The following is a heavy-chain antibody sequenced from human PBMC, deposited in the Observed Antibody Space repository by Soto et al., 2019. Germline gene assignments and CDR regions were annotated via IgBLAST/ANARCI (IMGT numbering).Heavy chain of an antibody. J-gene: IGHJ5*02. CDR2: IYWNDDK. CDR1: GFSLSSSGVG. CDR3: AHRESLLVDKNWFDP. V-gene: IGHV2-5*01. D-gene: IGHD1-26*01. Sequence: QITLRESGPTLVKPTQTLTLTCTFSGFSLSSSGVGVGWIRQPPGKALEWLALIYWNDDKRYSPSLKSRLTITKDTSKNQVVLTMTNMDPVDTATYFCAHRESLLVDKNWFDPWVQGTLVTVSS.